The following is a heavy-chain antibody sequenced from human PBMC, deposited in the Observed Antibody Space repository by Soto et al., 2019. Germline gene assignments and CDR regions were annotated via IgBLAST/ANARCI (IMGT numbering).Heavy chain of an antibody. CDR1: GGSISSYY. V-gene: IGHV4-59*12. CDR2: IYYSGST. CDR3: ARDYTSSSRRFDF. Sequence: SETLSLTCTVSGGSISSYYWSWIRQPPGKGLEWIGDIYYSGSTNYNPSLRSRVTVSIDTSKNQFSLKLDSVTAADTAVYYCARDYTSSSRRFDFWGQGTLVTVSS. D-gene: IGHD6-13*01. J-gene: IGHJ4*02.